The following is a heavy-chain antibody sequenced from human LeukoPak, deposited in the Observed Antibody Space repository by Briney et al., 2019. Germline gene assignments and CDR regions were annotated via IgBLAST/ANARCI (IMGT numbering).Heavy chain of an antibody. J-gene: IGHJ4*02. CDR1: GGSISSYY. V-gene: IGHV4-59*08. Sequence: SETLSLTCTVSGGSISSYYWSWIRQPPGKGLEWIGYIYYSGSTNYNPTLKSRVTISVDTSKNQFSLKLSSVTAADTAVYYCARSYAEYFDYWGQGTLVTVSS. D-gene: IGHD3-16*01. CDR2: IYYSGST. CDR3: ARSYAEYFDY.